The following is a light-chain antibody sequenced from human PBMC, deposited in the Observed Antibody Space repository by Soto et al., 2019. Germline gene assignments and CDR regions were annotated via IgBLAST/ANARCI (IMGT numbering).Light chain of an antibody. CDR3: QQYYSYPGT. V-gene: IGKV1-8*01. J-gene: IGKJ1*01. CDR2: AAS. CDR1: QGISSY. Sequence: AIRMTQSPSSLSASTGDRVTITCRASQGISSYLAWYQQKPGKAPKLLIYAASTLQSGVPSRFSGSGSGTDFTLTISCLQSEDFATDYCQQYYSYPGTFGQGTKVEIK.